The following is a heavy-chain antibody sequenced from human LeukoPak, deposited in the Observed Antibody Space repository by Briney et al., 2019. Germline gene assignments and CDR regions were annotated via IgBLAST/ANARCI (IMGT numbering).Heavy chain of an antibody. Sequence: SETLSLTCTVSGGSISSGSYYWSWIRQPAGKGLEWIGRIYTSGSTNYNPSLKSRVTMSIDTSKNQVSLKVISVTAADAAVYYCARAGDGSGSYDNADYDYWGQGTLVTVSS. CDR2: IYTSGST. CDR3: ARAGDGSGSYDNADYDY. V-gene: IGHV4-61*02. CDR1: GGSISSGSYY. D-gene: IGHD3-10*01. J-gene: IGHJ4*02.